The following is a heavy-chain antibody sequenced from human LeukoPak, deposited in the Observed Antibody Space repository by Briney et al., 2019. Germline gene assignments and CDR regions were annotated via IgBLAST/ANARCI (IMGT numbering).Heavy chain of an antibody. Sequence: GASVKVSCKVSGYTLTELSMHWVRQAPGKGLEWMGGFDPEDGETIYAQKFQGRVTMTEDTSTDTAYMELSSLRSEDTAAYYCATGPGYSSKEYYYYGTDVWGQGTTVTVSS. CDR1: GYTLTELS. J-gene: IGHJ6*02. V-gene: IGHV1-24*01. CDR2: FDPEDGET. D-gene: IGHD6-19*01. CDR3: ATGPGYSSKEYYYYGTDV.